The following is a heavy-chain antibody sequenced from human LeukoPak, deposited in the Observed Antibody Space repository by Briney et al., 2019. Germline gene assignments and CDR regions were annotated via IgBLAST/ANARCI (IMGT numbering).Heavy chain of an antibody. CDR3: ASSLYSSSWYYLPFDY. D-gene: IGHD6-13*01. J-gene: IGHJ4*02. CDR2: IIPIFGTA. CDR1: GYSFILHG. Sequence: EASVKVSCKASGYSFILHGISWVRQAPGEGLGWMGGIIPIFGTANYAQKFQGRVTITADESTSTAYMELSSLRSEDTAVYYCASSLYSSSWYYLPFDYWGQGTLVTVSS. V-gene: IGHV1-69*13.